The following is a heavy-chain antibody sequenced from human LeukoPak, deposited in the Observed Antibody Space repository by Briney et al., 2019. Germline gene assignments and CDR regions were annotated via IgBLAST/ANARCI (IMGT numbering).Heavy chain of an antibody. CDR3: ARCGVHYYYYYYMDV. CDR2: ISSSSSTI. CDR1: GFTFSSYE. Sequence: PGGALRLSCAASGFTFSSYEMNWVRQAPGKGLEWVSYISSSSSTIYYADSVKGRFTISRDNAKNSLYLQMNSLRAEDTAVYYCARCGVHYYYYYYMDVWGKGTTVTVSS. J-gene: IGHJ6*03. V-gene: IGHV3-48*01. D-gene: IGHD3-10*01.